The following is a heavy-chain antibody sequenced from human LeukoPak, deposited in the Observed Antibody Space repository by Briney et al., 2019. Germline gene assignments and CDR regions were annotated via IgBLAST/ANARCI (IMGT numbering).Heavy chain of an antibody. J-gene: IGHJ4*02. Sequence: ASLKVSCKASGYTFTTYYMHWVRQAPGHGPEWMAIINPSAGSTSYAQNLQGRFTMTIDTSTSTPYMELSSLRSEDTPVYHRAREANQLNFDYWGQGTLVTVSS. CDR3: AREANQLNFDY. D-gene: IGHD6-6*01. CDR1: GYTFTTYY. V-gene: IGHV1-46*01. CDR2: INPSAGST.